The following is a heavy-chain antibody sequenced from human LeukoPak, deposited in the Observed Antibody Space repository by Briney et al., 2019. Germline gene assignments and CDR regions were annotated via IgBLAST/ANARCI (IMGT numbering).Heavy chain of an antibody. D-gene: IGHD3-10*01. CDR2: INHSGST. J-gene: IGHJ4*02. V-gene: IGHV4-34*01. CDR1: GGSFSGYY. CDR3: ARGTGSYYSGSDY. Sequence: SETPSLTCAVYGGSFSGYYWSWIRQPPGKGLEWIGEINHSGSTNYNPSLKSRVTISVDTSKNQFSLKLSSVTAADTAVYYCARGTGSYYSGSDYWGQGTLVTVSS.